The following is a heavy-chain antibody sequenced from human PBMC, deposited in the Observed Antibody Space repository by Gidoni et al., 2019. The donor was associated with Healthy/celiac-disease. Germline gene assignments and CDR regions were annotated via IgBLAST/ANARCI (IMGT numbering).Heavy chain of an antibody. CDR2: INHSGST. Sequence: QVQLQQWGAGLLKPSETLSLTCAVYGGSFSGYYWSWIRQPPGKGLEWIGEINHSGSTNYNPSLKSRVTISVDTSKNQFSLKLSSVTAADTAVYYCARGVQGKLPNWYFDLWGRGTLVTVSS. D-gene: IGHD3-10*01. V-gene: IGHV4-34*01. J-gene: IGHJ2*01. CDR3: ARGVQGKLPNWYFDL. CDR1: GGSFSGYY.